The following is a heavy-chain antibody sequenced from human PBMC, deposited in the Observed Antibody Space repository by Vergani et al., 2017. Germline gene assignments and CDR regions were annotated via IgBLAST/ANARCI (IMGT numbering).Heavy chain of an antibody. Sequence: EVQLVESGGGVVRPGGSLRLSCAASGFTFDDYGMSWVRQAPGKGLEWVSAISGSGGSTYYADSVKGRFTISRDKSKNTLYLQMNSLRAEDTAVYYCAKASSGWYLGSWFDYWGQGTLVTVSS. CDR2: ISGSGGST. CDR1: GFTFDDYG. J-gene: IGHJ5*01. D-gene: IGHD6-19*01. V-gene: IGHV3-23*04. CDR3: AKASSGWYLGSWFDY.